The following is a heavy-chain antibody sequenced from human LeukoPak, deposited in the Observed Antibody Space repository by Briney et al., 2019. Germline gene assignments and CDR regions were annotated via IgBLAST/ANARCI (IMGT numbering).Heavy chain of an antibody. Sequence: TGGSLRLSCAASGFTLSSYGMNWVRQAPGKGLEWVSYITSSGSTIYYAGSVKGRFSISRDNAKNSVYLQMNSLRDDDTAVYYCARVDGSGWFRYWGQGTLVTVSS. V-gene: IGHV3-48*02. CDR3: ARVDGSGWFRY. J-gene: IGHJ4*02. CDR2: ITSSGSTI. D-gene: IGHD6-19*01. CDR1: GFTLSSYG.